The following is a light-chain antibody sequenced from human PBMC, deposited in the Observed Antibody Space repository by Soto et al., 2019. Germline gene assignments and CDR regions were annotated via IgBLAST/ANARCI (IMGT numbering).Light chain of an antibody. V-gene: IGKV3-20*01. CDR3: QQYDSSPRT. CDR2: DTS. J-gene: IGKJ1*01. CDR1: QSLSSNF. Sequence: EIVLTQSPGTLSFSPGERATLSCTASQSLSSNFLAWYQQKPGQAPRLLIYDTSSRATGIPDRFSGSGSGTDFTITISRLEPEDFAVYHCQQYDSSPRTFGQGTKVEIK.